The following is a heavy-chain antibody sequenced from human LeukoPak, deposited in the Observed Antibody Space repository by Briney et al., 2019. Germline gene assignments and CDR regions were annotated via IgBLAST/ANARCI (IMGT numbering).Heavy chain of an antibody. CDR3: ARDPGYSYAIDS. CDR2: ITHGSTRV. Sequence: GGSLRLSCAASGFTFSSYSMNWVRQAPGKGLEWISHITHGSTRVFYADSVEGRFTVSRDDAKNPLYLQMNSLRVEDTAVYYCARDPGYSYAIDSWGQGTLVTVSS. D-gene: IGHD5-18*01. CDR1: GFTFSSYS. J-gene: IGHJ4*02. V-gene: IGHV3-48*01.